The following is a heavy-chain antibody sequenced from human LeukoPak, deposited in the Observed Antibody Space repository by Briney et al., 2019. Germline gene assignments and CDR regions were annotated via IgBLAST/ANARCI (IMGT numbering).Heavy chain of an antibody. CDR1: GGSFSGYY. D-gene: IGHD3-10*01. CDR2: INHSGST. CDR3: ARGSNYYDSGKGWFDP. Sequence: SETLSLTCAVYGGSFSGYYWSWIRQPPGKGLEWIGEINHSGSTNYNPSLKSRVTISVDTSKNQFSLKLSSVTAADTAVYYCARGSNYYDSGKGWFDPWGQGPLVTVSS. V-gene: IGHV4-34*01. J-gene: IGHJ5*02.